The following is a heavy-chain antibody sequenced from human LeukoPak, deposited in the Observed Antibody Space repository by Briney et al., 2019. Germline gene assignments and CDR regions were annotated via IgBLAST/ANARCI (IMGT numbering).Heavy chain of an antibody. J-gene: IGHJ5*02. CDR1: GYSFTSYW. Sequence: GESLKISCKGSGYSFTSYWIGWVRQLPGKGLEWMGIIYPGDSDTRYSPSFQGQVTISADKSISTAYLQWSSLKASDTAMYYCARHLGELFSDNWFDPWGQGTLVTVSS. D-gene: IGHD3-10*01. V-gene: IGHV5-51*01. CDR2: IYPGDSDT. CDR3: ARHLGELFSDNWFDP.